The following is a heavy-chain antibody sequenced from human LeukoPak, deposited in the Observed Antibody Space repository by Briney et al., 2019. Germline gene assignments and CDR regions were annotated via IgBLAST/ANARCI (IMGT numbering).Heavy chain of an antibody. CDR2: IKQDGSEK. CDR1: GFNFSSYW. V-gene: IGHV3-7*01. D-gene: IGHD3-3*02. CDR3: ARGAFYYYYYYMDV. J-gene: IGHJ6*03. Sequence: GGSLRLSCAASGFNFSSYWMSWVRQAPGKGLEWVANIKQDGSEKYYVDSVKGRFTISRDNAKNSLYLQMNSLKAEDTAVYYCARGAFYYYYYYMDVWGKGTTVTVSS.